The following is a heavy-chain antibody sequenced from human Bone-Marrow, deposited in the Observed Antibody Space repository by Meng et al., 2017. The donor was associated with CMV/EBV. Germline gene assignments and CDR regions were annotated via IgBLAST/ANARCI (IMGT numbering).Heavy chain of an antibody. CDR2: ISDNNGNT. CDR1: GDTFTSYG. V-gene: IGHV1-18*01. J-gene: IGHJ4*02. Sequence: GDTFTSYGIRWVRQGPGQGLEWMGWISDNNGNTNYAQKIKGRVTMTTDTSTSTAYMELRSLRSDDTAVYYCARTLNYYDSSGYYLYWGQGTLVTVSS. D-gene: IGHD3-22*01. CDR3: ARTLNYYDSSGYYLY.